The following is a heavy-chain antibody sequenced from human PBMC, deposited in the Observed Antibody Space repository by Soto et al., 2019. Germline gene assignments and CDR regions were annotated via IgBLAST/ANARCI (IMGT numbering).Heavy chain of an antibody. Sequence: SETLSLTCTVSGGSINKNYWGWIRQSPGKGLEWIGHIYHSGSTKYNSSLKSRVAISVDASKNQFSLRLSSVTAADTAVYYCARRYGGNFDYWGQGTLVTVSS. D-gene: IGHD3-16*01. J-gene: IGHJ4*02. V-gene: IGHV4-59*01. CDR3: ARRYGGNFDY. CDR1: GGSINKNY. CDR2: IYHSGST.